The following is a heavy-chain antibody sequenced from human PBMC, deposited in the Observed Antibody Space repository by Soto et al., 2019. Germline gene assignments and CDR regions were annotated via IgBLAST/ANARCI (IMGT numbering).Heavy chain of an antibody. CDR1: GGTVSRYA. CDR2: ISPIFGTA. V-gene: IGHV1-69*01. Sequence: QVQLVQSGAEVKKPGSSVKVSCKASGGTVSRYAIRWVRQAPGQGLEWMGGISPIFGTANYAQKFQGSVTITAEDSTSTSYMELSSVSSEDTAVYYCARGNVLRYFDWFAGWFDPWGQGTLVTVSS. CDR3: ARGNVLRYFDWFAGWFDP. J-gene: IGHJ5*02. D-gene: IGHD3-9*01.